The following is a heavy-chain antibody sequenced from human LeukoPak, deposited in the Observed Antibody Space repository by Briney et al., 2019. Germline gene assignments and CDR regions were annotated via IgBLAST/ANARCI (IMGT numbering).Heavy chain of an antibody. CDR2: ISGSGGKT. CDR3: ARETIGYCSSTSCYYYYYMDV. V-gene: IGHV3-23*01. D-gene: IGHD2-2*01. J-gene: IGHJ6*03. CDR1: GFTFNNYA. Sequence: PGGSLRLSCAASGFTFNNYAMSWVRQAPGKGLEWVSFISGSGGKTYYADSVKGRFTISRDNSKNTVSLQMNSLRAEDTAVYYCARETIGYCSSTSCYYYYYMDVWGKGTTVTVSS.